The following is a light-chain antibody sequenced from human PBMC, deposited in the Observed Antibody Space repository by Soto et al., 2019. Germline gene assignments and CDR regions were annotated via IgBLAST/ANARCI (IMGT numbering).Light chain of an antibody. CDR2: EVS. Sequence: QSALTQPPSASGSPGQSVTISCIGTSSDVGGYNYVSWYQQHPGKAPKLMIYEVSKRPSGVPDRFSGSKSGNTACLTVSGRQAEDEADYYCSSYAASNNLGVFGGGTKLTVL. CDR3: SSYAASNNLGV. V-gene: IGLV2-8*01. CDR1: SSDVGGYNY. J-gene: IGLJ2*01.